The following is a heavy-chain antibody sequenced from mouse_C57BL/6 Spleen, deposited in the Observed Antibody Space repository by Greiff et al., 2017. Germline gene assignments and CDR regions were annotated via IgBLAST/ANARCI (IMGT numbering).Heavy chain of an antibody. CDR3: ARHPLVYDVAMDY. Sequence: QVQLKESGPGLVAPSQSLSITCTVSGFSLTSYGVHWVGQPPGKGLEWLVVIWSDGSTTYNSALKSRLSISKDNSKSQVFLKMNSLQTDDTAMYYCARHPLVYDVAMDYWGQGTSVTVSS. CDR1: GFSLTSYG. CDR2: IWSDGST. J-gene: IGHJ4*01. D-gene: IGHD2-12*01. V-gene: IGHV2-6-1*01.